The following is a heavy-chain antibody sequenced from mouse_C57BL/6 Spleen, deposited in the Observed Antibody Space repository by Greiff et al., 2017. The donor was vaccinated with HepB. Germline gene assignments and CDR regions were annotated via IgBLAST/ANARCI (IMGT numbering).Heavy chain of an antibody. CDR3: ARLTTVVAKGAMDY. V-gene: IGHV5-6*01. D-gene: IGHD1-1*01. J-gene: IGHJ4*01. CDR1: GFTFSSYG. CDR2: ISSGGSYT. Sequence: EVQVVESGGDLVKPGGSLKLSCAASGFTFSSYGMSWVRQTPDKRLEWVATISSGGSYTYYPDSVKGRFTISRDNAKNTLYLQMSSLKSEDTAMYYCARLTTVVAKGAMDYWGQGTSVTVSS.